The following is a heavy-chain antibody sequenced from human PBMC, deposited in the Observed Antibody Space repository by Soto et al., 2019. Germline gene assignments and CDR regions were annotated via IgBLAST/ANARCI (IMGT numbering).Heavy chain of an antibody. J-gene: IGHJ6*02. D-gene: IGHD2-2*01. CDR1: GGSISSGGYY. CDR3: ARDVVDHYYGMDV. V-gene: IGHV4-31*03. Sequence: QVQLQESGPGLVKPSQTLSLTCTVSGGSISSGGYYWSWIRQHPGKGLEWIGYIYYSGSTYYNPSLNSRVTRSVDTSKNQFSLKLSSVTAADTAVYYCARDVVDHYYGMDVWGQGTTVTVS. CDR2: IYYSGST.